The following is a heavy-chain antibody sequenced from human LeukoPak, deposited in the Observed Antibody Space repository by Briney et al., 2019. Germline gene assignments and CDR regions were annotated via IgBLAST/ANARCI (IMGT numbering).Heavy chain of an antibody. D-gene: IGHD2-2*02. Sequence: SETLSLTCSVSGDSISYYYWTWIRQPAGKGLEWIGRIYSNGGTNYNPSLNSRVTMSIDTAKNQFSLNLSSVTAADTAIYYCARVHNPGPGYCSGTSCYRLGGWFDTWGQGTLVTVSS. CDR3: ARVHNPGPGYCSGTSCYRLGGWFDT. CDR1: GDSISYYY. CDR2: IYSNGGT. J-gene: IGHJ5*02. V-gene: IGHV4-4*07.